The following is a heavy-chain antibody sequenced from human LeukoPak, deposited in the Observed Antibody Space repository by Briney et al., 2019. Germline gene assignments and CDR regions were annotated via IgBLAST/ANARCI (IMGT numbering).Heavy chain of an antibody. CDR1: GYTFTSYY. CDR3: ARDYYDSSGYLGADY. Sequence: ASVKVSCKASGYTFTSYYMHWVRQATGQGLEWMGWMNPNSGNTGYAQKFQGRVTMTRNTSISTAYMELSSLRSEDTAVYYCARDYYDSSGYLGADYWGQGTLVTVSS. J-gene: IGHJ4*02. D-gene: IGHD3-22*01. CDR2: MNPNSGNT. V-gene: IGHV1-8*02.